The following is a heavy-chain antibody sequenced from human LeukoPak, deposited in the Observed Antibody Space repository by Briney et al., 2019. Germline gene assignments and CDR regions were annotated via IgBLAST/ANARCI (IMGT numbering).Heavy chain of an antibody. J-gene: IGHJ3*02. V-gene: IGHV3-74*01. CDR1: GFPFSNYL. D-gene: IGHD3-16*01. Sequence: GGPLRLSCAASGFPFSNYLLLWLRQAPAKGLVWVSRINSYGSNSIYGDFVKGRFTISRDNAKNTLCLQLSSLRPDDTAVYYSSRGGGDHAFDIWGQGTMVTVST. CDR2: INSYGSNS. CDR3: SRGGGDHAFDI.